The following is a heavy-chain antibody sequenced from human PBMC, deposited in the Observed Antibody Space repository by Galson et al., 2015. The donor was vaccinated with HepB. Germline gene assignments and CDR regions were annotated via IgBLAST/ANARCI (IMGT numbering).Heavy chain of an antibody. V-gene: IGHV3-30-3*01. Sequence: SLRLSCAASGFTFSDYGLHWVRQAPGKGLEWVSFISYDGNNSSYIDSVKGRFTIFRDNSKKTVYLQMNSLRTEDTAVYFCARDSRAYTFWSGFSWFDPWGQVTLVTVSS. J-gene: IGHJ5*02. CDR1: GFTFSDYG. D-gene: IGHD3-3*01. CDR3: ARDSRAYTFWSGFSWFDP. CDR2: ISYDGNNS.